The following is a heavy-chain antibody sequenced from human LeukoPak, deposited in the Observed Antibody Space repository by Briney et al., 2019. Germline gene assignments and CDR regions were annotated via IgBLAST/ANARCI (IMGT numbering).Heavy chain of an antibody. CDR2: IIPIFGTA. V-gene: IGHV1-69*13. CDR3: ARVLGCSGGSCHISYYYYYGMDV. D-gene: IGHD2-15*01. CDR1: GGTFSSYA. Sequence: GASVKASCKASGGTFSSYAISWVRQAPGQGLEWMGGIIPIFGTANYAQKFQGRVTITADESTSTAYMELSSLRSEDTAVYYCARVLGCSGGSCHISYYYYYGMDVWGQGTTVTVSS. J-gene: IGHJ6*02.